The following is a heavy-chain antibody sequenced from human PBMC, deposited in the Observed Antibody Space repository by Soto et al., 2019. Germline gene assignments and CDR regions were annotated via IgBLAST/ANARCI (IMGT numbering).Heavy chain of an antibody. D-gene: IGHD2-8*02. CDR1: GGSISSGGYS. J-gene: IGHJ5*02. V-gene: IGHV4-30-2*01. CDR2: IYHSGST. CDR3: ARPTGGAVANRRPNWFDP. Sequence: SETLSLTCAVSGGSISSGGYSWSWIRQPPGKGLEWIGYIYHSGSTYYNPSLKSRVTISVDTSKNQFSLKLSSVTAADTAVYYCARPTGGAVANRRPNWFDPWGQGTLVTVSS.